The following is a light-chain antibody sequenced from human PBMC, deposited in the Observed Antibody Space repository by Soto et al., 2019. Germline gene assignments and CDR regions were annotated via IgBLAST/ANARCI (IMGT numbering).Light chain of an antibody. Sequence: QSALTQPASVSGSPGQSVTISCTATTSDIGHYNYVSWYQQHPGKAPKLLIYEVSNRPLGVSSRYSGSKSGNTASLTISGLQAEDEADYYCSSYRSTITVFGGGTKVTVL. CDR1: TSDIGHYNY. J-gene: IGLJ3*02. CDR2: EVS. V-gene: IGLV2-14*01. CDR3: SSYRSTITV.